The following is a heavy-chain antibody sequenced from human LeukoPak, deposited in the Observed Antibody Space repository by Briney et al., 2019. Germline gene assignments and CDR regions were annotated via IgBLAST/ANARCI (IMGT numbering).Heavy chain of an antibody. CDR3: AREGPLYSSGWYYFDY. J-gene: IGHJ4*02. CDR2: INPNSGNT. D-gene: IGHD6-19*01. CDR1: GYTFTGYY. Sequence: ASVKVSCKASGYTFTGYYMHWVRQAPGQGLEWMGWINPNSGNTNYAQKLQGRVTMTTDTSTSTAYMELRSLRSDDTAVYYCAREGPLYSSGWYYFDYWGQGTLVTVSS. V-gene: IGHV1-18*04.